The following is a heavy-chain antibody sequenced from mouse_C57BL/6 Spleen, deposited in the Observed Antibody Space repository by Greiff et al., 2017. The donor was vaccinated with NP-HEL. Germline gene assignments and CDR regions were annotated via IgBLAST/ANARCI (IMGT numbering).Heavy chain of an antibody. D-gene: IGHD1-1*01. Sequence: VQLKQPGAELVKPGASVKVSCKASGYTFTSYWMHWVKQRPGQGLEWIGRIHPSDSDTNYNQKFKGKATLTVDKSSSTAYMQLSSLTSEDAAVYYCAISYYYGSSYAWFAYWGQGTLVTVSA. CDR3: AISYYYGSSYAWFAY. J-gene: IGHJ3*01. CDR2: IHPSDSDT. V-gene: IGHV1-74*01. CDR1: GYTFTSYW.